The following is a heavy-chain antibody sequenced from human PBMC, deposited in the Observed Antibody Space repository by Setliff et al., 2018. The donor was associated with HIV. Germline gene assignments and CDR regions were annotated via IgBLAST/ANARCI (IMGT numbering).Heavy chain of an antibody. CDR1: GVSISSYY. CDR3: AARGYYYDSSGVGRAEYFQH. J-gene: IGHJ1*01. Sequence: SETLSLTCSVSGVSISSYYWSWIRHSPGKGLEWIGIIFPGGATNYNPSLTSRVTISVDTSKNQFSLKLSSVTAADTAVYYCAARGYYYDSSGVGRAEYFQHWGQGTLVTVSS. D-gene: IGHD3-22*01. CDR2: IFPGGAT. V-gene: IGHV4-59*01.